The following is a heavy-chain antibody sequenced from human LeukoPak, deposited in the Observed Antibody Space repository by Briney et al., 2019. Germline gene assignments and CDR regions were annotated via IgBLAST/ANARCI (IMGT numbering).Heavy chain of an antibody. V-gene: IGHV4-34*01. CDR1: GGSFSGYY. Sequence: SETLSLTCAVYGGSFSGYYWSWIRQTPGKGLEWNGEINHSGSTNYNPSLKSRVTISVDTSKNQFSLKLSSVTAADTAVYYCARMTTVGYYYMDVWGKGTTVTVSS. D-gene: IGHD1-14*01. CDR3: ARMTTVGYYYMDV. J-gene: IGHJ6*03. CDR2: INHSGST.